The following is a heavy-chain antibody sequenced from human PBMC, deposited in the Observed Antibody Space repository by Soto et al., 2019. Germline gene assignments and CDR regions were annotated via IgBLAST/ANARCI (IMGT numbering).Heavy chain of an antibody. V-gene: IGHV1-2*02. CDR1: GYTFTGYY. CDR3: ARDGYSSSSGDYYYGMDV. J-gene: IGHJ6*02. D-gene: IGHD6-6*01. Sequence: ASVKVSCKASGYTFTGYYMHWVRQARGQGLEWVGWINPNSGGTNYAQKFQGRVTMTRDTSISTAYMELSRLRSDDTAVYYCARDGYSSSSGDYYYGMDVWGQGTTVTVPS. CDR2: INPNSGGT.